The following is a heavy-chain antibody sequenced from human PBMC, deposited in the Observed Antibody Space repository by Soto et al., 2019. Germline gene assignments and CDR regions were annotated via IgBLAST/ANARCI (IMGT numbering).Heavy chain of an antibody. Sequence: PGGSTRLACAASRFTFSDAWMSWVRQAPGKGLDWVGRIKSKSDGGTTEYAAPVRGRFTISRDDSKNTLYLQMNSLKTEDTAVYYCTTDLWRIAVVVGSTGYFNPWGQGTPVTVSS. CDR2: IKSKSDGGTT. CDR3: TTDLWRIAVVVGSTGYFNP. CDR1: RFTFSDAW. D-gene: IGHD2-15*01. V-gene: IGHV3-15*01. J-gene: IGHJ5*02.